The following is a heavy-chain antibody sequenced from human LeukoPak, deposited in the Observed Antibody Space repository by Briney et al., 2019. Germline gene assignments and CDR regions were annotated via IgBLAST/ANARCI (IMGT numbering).Heavy chain of an antibody. CDR2: IYHSGST. J-gene: IGHJ4*02. CDR1: GGSIRSSNG. CDR3: ARGIAAAGKRYFDY. Sequence: SGTLSLTCAVPGGSIRSSNGWSWVRQPPGKGLDWIDEIYHSGSTQYNPSLSSHLTISVDQAKNQFSLKLSSVTAADTAVYYCARGIAAAGKRYFDYWGQGTQATVSS. V-gene: IGHV4-4*02. D-gene: IGHD6-13*01.